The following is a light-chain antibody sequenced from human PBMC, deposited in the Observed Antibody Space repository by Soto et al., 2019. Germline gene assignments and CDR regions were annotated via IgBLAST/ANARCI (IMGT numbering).Light chain of an antibody. CDR1: SSDVGGYNY. CDR2: EVS. CDR3: SSYTSSSTYV. J-gene: IGLJ1*01. Sequence: LTQPPSASGSPGQSVTISCTGTSSDVGGYNYVSWYQQHPGKAPKLMIYEVSNRPSGVSDRFSGSKSGHTASLTISGLQAEDEADYYCSSYTSSSTYVFGTGTKVTVL. V-gene: IGLV2-14*01.